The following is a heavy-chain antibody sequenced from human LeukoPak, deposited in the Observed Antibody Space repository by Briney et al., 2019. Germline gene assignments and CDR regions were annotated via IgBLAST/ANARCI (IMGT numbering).Heavy chain of an antibody. J-gene: IGHJ4*02. CDR2: IWYDGSNK. CDR1: GFTFSSYG. V-gene: IGHV3-33*01. D-gene: IGHD5-18*01. Sequence: GRSLRLSCAASGFTFSSYGMHWVRQAPGKGLEWVAVIWYDGSNKYYADSVKGRFTISRDNSKNTLYLQMNSLRAEDTAVYYCARDSSRGYSYGYAAYWGQGTLVTVSS. CDR3: ARDSSRGYSYGYAAY.